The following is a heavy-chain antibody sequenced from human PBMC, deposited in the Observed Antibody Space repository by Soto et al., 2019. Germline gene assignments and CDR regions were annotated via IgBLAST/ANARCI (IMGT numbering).Heavy chain of an antibody. V-gene: IGHV4-30-4*08. D-gene: IGHD1-20*01. Sequence: SETLSLTCTVSSGSISSSGGYYWSWIRQHPGKGLEWIGYIYYSGFTSYNPSLESRVSVSVDTSKNQFSLKVSGVSAADTAVYYCATSQKGYNWNYFDHWGQGALVTVSS. CDR3: ATSQKGYNWNYFDH. CDR2: IYYSGFT. CDR1: SGSISSSGGYY. J-gene: IGHJ4*02.